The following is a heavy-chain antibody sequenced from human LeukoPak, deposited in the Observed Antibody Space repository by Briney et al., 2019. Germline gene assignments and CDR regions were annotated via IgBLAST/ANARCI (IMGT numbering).Heavy chain of an antibody. CDR1: GGSFSGYY. V-gene: IGHV4-34*01. J-gene: IGHJ5*02. Sequence: PSETLSLTCAVYGGSFSGYYWSWIRQPPGKGLEWIGEINHSGSTNYNPSLKSRVTISVDTSKNQFSLKLSSVTAADTAVYYCARRGYCSSTSCYRLFNWFDPWGQGTLVTVSS. D-gene: IGHD2-2*02. CDR3: ARRGYCSSTSCYRLFNWFDP. CDR2: INHSGST.